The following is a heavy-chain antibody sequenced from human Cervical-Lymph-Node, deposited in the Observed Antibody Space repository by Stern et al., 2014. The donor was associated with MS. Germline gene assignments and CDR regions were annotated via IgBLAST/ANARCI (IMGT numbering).Heavy chain of an antibody. V-gene: IGHV4-31*03. D-gene: IGHD3-22*01. J-gene: IGHJ6*02. CDR3: ARDHFTTSLDV. CDR2: IYYSGTT. CDR1: GGSISSDNYY. Sequence: VQLVESGPGLVKPSQTLSLTCTVSGGSISSDNYYWTWIRQHPGKGLEWIGHIYYSGTTYYNPSLKSRVSITVDTSQNLFSLRLSSVTAADTAVYYCARDHFTTSLDVWGHGTTVNVS.